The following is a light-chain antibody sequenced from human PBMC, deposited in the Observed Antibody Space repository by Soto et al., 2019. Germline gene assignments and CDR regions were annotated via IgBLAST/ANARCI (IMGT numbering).Light chain of an antibody. CDR3: QQRSNWRLT. CDR2: DAS. V-gene: IGKV3-11*01. Sequence: EIVLTQSPATLSLSPGERATLSCRASQSVSSYLAWYQQKPGQAPRLLIYDASNRATGIPARFSGSGSGTDFTLTISSLEPEDFAVYYCQQRSNWRLTCGGGTKVEIK. CDR1: QSVSSY. J-gene: IGKJ4*01.